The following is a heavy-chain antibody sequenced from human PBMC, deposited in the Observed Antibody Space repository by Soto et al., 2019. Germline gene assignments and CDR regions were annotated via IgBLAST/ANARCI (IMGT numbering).Heavy chain of an antibody. CDR2: ISSISSYI. J-gene: IGHJ4*02. Sequence: PGGSLRLSCAASGFTFSSYSMNWVRQAPGKGLERVTSISSISSYIYYADSVRGRFTISRDNAKNSLYLQMNSLRAEDTAVYYCARQRDGFGELFLSHFDYWGQGTLVTVSS. D-gene: IGHD3-10*01. CDR1: GFTFSSYS. CDR3: ARQRDGFGELFLSHFDY. V-gene: IGHV3-21*01.